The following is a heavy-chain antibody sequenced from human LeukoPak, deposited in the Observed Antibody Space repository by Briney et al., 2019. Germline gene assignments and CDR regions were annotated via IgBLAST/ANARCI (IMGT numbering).Heavy chain of an antibody. CDR2: IIPILGIA. Sequence: ASVKVSCKASGGTFSSYAISWVRQAPGQGLEWMGRIIPILGIANYAQKFQGRVTITADKSTSTAYMELSSLRSEDTAVYYCAREVALAYCGGDCYSFDYWGQGTLVTVSS. D-gene: IGHD2-21*02. CDR3: AREVALAYCGGDCYSFDY. CDR1: GGTFSSYA. J-gene: IGHJ4*02. V-gene: IGHV1-69*04.